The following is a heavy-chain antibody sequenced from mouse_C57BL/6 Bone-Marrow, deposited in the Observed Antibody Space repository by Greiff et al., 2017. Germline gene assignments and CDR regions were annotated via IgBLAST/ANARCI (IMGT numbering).Heavy chain of an antibody. J-gene: IGHJ3*01. Sequence: VQLQQSGAELMKPGASVKLSCKATGYTFTGYWIEWVKQRPGHGLEWIGELLPGSGSTNSNEKFKGKATFTADTSSNTAYMQLSSLTTEDSAIYYCARGGWLLRFAYWGQGTLVTVSA. V-gene: IGHV1-9*01. CDR3: ARGGWLLRFAY. D-gene: IGHD2-3*01. CDR1: GYTFTGYW. CDR2: LLPGSGST.